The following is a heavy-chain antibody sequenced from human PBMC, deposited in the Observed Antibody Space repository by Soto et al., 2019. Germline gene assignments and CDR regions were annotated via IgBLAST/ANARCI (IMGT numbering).Heavy chain of an antibody. V-gene: IGHV4-30-4*01. D-gene: IGHD3-10*01. CDR3: ARDRRFSAVAV. CDR1: GDSISSGVYY. Sequence: SETLSLTCTVSGDSISSGVYYWSWIRQPPGKGLEWIGYIFYSGSIYYNPSLKSRVTISVDTSKNQFSLKLSSVTAADTAVYYWARDRRFSAVAVGGKGTTVTVSS. CDR2: IFYSGSI. J-gene: IGHJ6*04.